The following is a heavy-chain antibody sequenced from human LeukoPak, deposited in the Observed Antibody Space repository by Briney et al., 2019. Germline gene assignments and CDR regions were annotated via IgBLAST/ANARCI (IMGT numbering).Heavy chain of an antibody. Sequence: ASVKVSCKASGYTFTNYGIIWVRQAPGQGLEWMGWISVYNGHTNYAQKLQGRVTMTTDTSTSTAYMELRSLRSDDTAVYYCARGRAVNILTSPGYYYYMDVRGKGTTVTVSS. CDR1: GYTFTNYG. J-gene: IGHJ6*03. V-gene: IGHV1-18*01. D-gene: IGHD3-9*01. CDR2: ISVYNGHT. CDR3: ARGRAVNILTSPGYYYYMDV.